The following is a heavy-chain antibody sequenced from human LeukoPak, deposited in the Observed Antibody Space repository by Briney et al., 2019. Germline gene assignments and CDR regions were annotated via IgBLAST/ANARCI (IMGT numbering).Heavy chain of an antibody. Sequence: PGGSLRLSCAASGFTFSSYAMSWVRQAPGKGLEWVSAISGSGGSTYYADSVKGRFTIPRDNSKNTLYLQMNSLRAEDTAVYYCAKDRKKGTTSNWLDPWGQGTLVTVSS. CDR3: AKDRKKGTTSNWLDP. V-gene: IGHV3-23*01. CDR1: GFTFSSYA. D-gene: IGHD1-7*01. CDR2: ISGSGGST. J-gene: IGHJ5*02.